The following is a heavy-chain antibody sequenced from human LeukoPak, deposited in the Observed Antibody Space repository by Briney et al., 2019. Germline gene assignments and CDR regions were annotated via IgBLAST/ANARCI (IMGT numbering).Heavy chain of an antibody. Sequence: EPGGSLRLSCAASGFTFSSYAMHWVRQAPGKGLEYVSAISSNGGSTYYANSVKGRFTISRDNSKNTLYLQMGSLRAKDMAVYYCARSAMIVVVNDAFDIWGQGTMVTVSS. J-gene: IGHJ3*02. CDR3: ARSAMIVVVNDAFDI. CDR1: GFTFSSYA. V-gene: IGHV3-64*01. D-gene: IGHD3-22*01. CDR2: ISSNGGST.